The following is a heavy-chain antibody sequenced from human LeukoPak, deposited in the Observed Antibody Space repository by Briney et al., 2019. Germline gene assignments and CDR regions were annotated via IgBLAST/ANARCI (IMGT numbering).Heavy chain of an antibody. CDR1: GFTFTSYA. CDR3: ARSPTARPFDF. CDR2: ISASGGST. D-gene: IGHD6-25*01. V-gene: IGHV3-23*01. J-gene: IGHJ4*02. Sequence: GGSLRLSCAASGFTFTSYAMSWVRQPPGKGLEWVSGISASGGSTFYADSVKGRSTISRDNSKNTLYLQMNSLRAEDTAIYYCARSPTARPFDFWGQGTLVTVSS.